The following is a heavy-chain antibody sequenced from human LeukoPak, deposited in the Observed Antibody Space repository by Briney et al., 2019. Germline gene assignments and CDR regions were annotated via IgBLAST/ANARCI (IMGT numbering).Heavy chain of an antibody. D-gene: IGHD1-26*01. Sequence: GGSLRLSCAASGFTFSSYGMHWVRQAPGKGLEWVAVISYDGSNKYYADSVKGRFTISRDNSKNTLYLQMNSLRAEDTAVYHCAKDMHSGSYLRQSSPDYWGQGTLVTVSS. CDR3: AKDMHSGSYLRQSSPDY. V-gene: IGHV3-30*18. J-gene: IGHJ4*02. CDR1: GFTFSSYG. CDR2: ISYDGSNK.